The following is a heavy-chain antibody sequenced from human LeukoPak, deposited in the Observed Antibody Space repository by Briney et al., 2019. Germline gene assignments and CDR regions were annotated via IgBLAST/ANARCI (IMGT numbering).Heavy chain of an antibody. J-gene: IGHJ3*02. V-gene: IGHV6-1*01. CDR2: TYYSSKWNN. D-gene: IGHD3-10*01. CDR3: ARAFRGVTGFDAFDI. Sequence: SQTLSLTCAISVDSVSSNSAAWNWIRQSPSRGLEWLGRTYYSSKWNNDYAVSVKSRITVNPDTSKNQFSMQLNSVTPEDTAVYYCARAFRGVTGFDAFDIWGQGTMVTVSS. CDR1: VDSVSSNSAA.